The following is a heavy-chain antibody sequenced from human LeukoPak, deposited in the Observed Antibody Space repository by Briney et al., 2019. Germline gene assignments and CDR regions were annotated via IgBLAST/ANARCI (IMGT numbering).Heavy chain of an antibody. J-gene: IGHJ6*03. CDR3: AREKRITMVRGVILAYYYYYMDV. D-gene: IGHD3-10*01. Sequence: ASVKVSCKASGGTFSSYAISWVRQAPGQGLEWMGGIIPIFGTANYAQKFQGRVTITADESTSTAYMELSSLRSEDTAVYYCAREKRITMVRGVILAYYYYYMDVWGKGTTVTISS. V-gene: IGHV1-69*13. CDR1: GGTFSSYA. CDR2: IIPIFGTA.